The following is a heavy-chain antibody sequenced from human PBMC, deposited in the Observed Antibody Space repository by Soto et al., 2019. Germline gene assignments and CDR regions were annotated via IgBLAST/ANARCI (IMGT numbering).Heavy chain of an antibody. CDR2: VSSTGST. CDR3: ARGGGSPYHNHEFGF. CDR1: GASITQYY. Sequence: SETLSLTCTVSGASITQYYWNWIRQSPGKGLEWIVSVSSTGSTVYNPSLTSRVTVSLDTSKNQFSLTLNSVTAADTAVYYCARGGGSPYHNHEFGFWGQGTLVTVSS. J-gene: IGHJ4*02. D-gene: IGHD6-13*01. V-gene: IGHV4-59*01.